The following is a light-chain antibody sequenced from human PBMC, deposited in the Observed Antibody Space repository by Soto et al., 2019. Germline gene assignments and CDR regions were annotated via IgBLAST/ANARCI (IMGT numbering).Light chain of an antibody. CDR3: QQDGSSPPT. Sequence: EIVLTQSPGTPSLSPGERATHSCRASQSVSSSYLAWYQQKPGQAPRLRIYGASSRATGIPDRFSGSGSGTDFTHTICRLEPEDFAVYYCQQDGSSPPTSGGGTKVDIK. V-gene: IGKV3-20*01. CDR1: QSVSSSY. J-gene: IGKJ4*01. CDR2: GAS.